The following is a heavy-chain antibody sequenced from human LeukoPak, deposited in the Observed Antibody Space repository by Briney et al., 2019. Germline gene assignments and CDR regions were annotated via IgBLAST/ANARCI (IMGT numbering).Heavy chain of an antibody. CDR2: IKQDGSEK. J-gene: IGHJ5*02. CDR1: GFTFSYYG. V-gene: IGHV3-7*01. CDR3: ARAPVLRFLEWRFDP. D-gene: IGHD3-3*01. Sequence: PGRSLRLSCAASGFTFSYYGMHWVRQAPGKGLEWVANIKQDGSEKYYVDSVKGRFTISRDNAKKSLYLQMNSLRAEDTAVYYCARAPVLRFLEWRFDPWGQGTLVTVSS.